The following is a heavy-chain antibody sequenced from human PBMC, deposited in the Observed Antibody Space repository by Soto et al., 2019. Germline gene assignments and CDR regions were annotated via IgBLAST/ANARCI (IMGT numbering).Heavy chain of an antibody. V-gene: IGHV3-33*03. CDR3: AKARDYDCWRMTGYSYYYYGMDV. CDR1: GFTFSSYG. CDR2: IWYDGSNK. D-gene: IGHD3-3*01. Sequence: PGGSLRLSCAASGFTFSSYGMHWVRQAPGKGLEWVAVIWYDGSNKYYADSVKGRFTISRDKSTNTLYLQMNSLRAEDTAVYYCAKARDYDCWRMTGYSYYYYGMDVWGKRTTVTVSS. J-gene: IGHJ6*04.